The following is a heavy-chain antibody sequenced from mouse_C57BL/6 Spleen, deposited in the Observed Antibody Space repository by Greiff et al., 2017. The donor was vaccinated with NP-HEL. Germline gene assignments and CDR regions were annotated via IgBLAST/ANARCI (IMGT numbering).Heavy chain of an antibody. V-gene: IGHV14-1*01. CDR1: GFNIKDYY. D-gene: IGHD1-1*01. CDR2: IDPEDGDT. CDR3: TTAHYYGSSWFAY. Sequence: EVQLQQSGAELVRPGASVKLSCTASGFNIKDYYMHWVKQRPEQGLEWIGRIDPEDGDTEYAPKFQGKATMTADTSSNTAYLQHSSLTSEDTAVYYCTTAHYYGSSWFAYWGQGTLVTVSA. J-gene: IGHJ3*01.